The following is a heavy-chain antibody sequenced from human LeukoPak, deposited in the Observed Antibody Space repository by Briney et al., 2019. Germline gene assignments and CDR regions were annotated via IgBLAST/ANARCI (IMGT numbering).Heavy chain of an antibody. CDR2: INHSGYT. J-gene: IGHJ4*02. V-gene: IGHV4-34*01. CDR3: TRVTTGHDY. CDR1: GVSFNDYY. Sequence: KPSETLSLTCAVSGVSFNDYYWSWVRQTPGRGLEWTGEINHSGYTNDSPSLKSRVTLSIDTSRKQFSLNLRSVTVADTGIYYCTRVTTGHDYWRQGTLVTVSS. D-gene: IGHD4-17*01.